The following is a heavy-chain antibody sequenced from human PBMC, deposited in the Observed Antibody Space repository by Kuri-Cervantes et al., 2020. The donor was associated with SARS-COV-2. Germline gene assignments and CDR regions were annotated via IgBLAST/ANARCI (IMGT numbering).Heavy chain of an antibody. J-gene: IGHJ4*02. CDR1: GFTFSSYG. CDR2: ISYDGSNK. CDR3: ARPYSGSYLTHIDY. V-gene: IGHV3-30*03. Sequence: GESLKISCAASGFTFSSYGMHWVRQAPGKGLEWVAVISYDGSNKYYADSVKGRFTISRDNSKNTLYLQMNSLRAEDTAVYYCARPYSGSYLTHIDYWGQGTLVTVSS. D-gene: IGHD1-26*01.